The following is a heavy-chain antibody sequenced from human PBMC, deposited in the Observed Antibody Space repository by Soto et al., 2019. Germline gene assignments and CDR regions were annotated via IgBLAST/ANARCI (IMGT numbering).Heavy chain of an antibody. CDR3: ARGRYYDTSGYYLIINYFDY. J-gene: IGHJ4*02. CDR1: TGSIGSYY. D-gene: IGHD3-22*01. Sequence: SETVSLTCTVSTGSIGSYYWSWIRQPPGKGLEWIGYIYYSGNTNYNPSLKSRVTISVDTSKNQFSLKMSSVTAADTAVYYCARGRYYDTSGYYLIINYFDYWGQGTLVTVSS. V-gene: IGHV4-59*01. CDR2: IYYSGNT.